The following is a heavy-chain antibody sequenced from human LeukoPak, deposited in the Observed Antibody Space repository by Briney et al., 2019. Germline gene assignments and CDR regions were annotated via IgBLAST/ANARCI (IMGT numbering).Heavy chain of an antibody. D-gene: IGHD3-10*01. CDR2: IYPGDSDT. V-gene: IGHV5-51*01. CDR1: GYSFTSYW. J-gene: IGHJ5*02. Sequence: GESLKISCKGSGYSFTSYWIGWVRQMPGKGLGWMGIIYPGDSDTRYSPSFQGQVTISADKSISTAYLQWSSLKASDTAMYYCARRYYGSGSYYNWFDPWGQGTLVTVSS. CDR3: ARRYYGSGSYYNWFDP.